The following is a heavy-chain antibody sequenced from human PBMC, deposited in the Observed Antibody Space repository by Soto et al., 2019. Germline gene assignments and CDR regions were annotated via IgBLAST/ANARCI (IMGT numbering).Heavy chain of an antibody. CDR2: IYSGGNT. J-gene: IGHJ4*02. V-gene: IGHV3-53*01. Sequence: GGSLRLSCSASGFTVSSNYMSWVRQAPGRGLEWVSIIYSGGNTYYADSVKGRFTISRDNSKNTLYLQMNSLRAEDTAVYYCARGCSSASCYRLFDYWGQGTLVTVSS. CDR3: ARGCSSASCYRLFDY. D-gene: IGHD2-2*02. CDR1: GFTVSSNY.